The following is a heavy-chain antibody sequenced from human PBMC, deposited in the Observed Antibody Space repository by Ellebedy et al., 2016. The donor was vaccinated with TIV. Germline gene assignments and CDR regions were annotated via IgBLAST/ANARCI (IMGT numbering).Heavy chain of an antibody. J-gene: IGHJ4*02. Sequence: GESLKISCGASGFTFNTYAMHWVRQAPGKGLEWVTFTTLDGQRKDYADSVKGRFTNSRDNSKNTVFLQMDRLRAEDTAVYYCAADRDATGFVFWGRGALVTVSS. CDR3: AADRDATGFVF. D-gene: IGHD1-1*01. V-gene: IGHV3-30*04. CDR1: GFTFNTYA. CDR2: TTLDGQRK.